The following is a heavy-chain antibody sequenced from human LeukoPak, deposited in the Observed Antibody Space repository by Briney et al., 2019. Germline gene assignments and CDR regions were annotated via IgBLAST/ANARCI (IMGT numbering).Heavy chain of an antibody. CDR1: GFMFRNYW. J-gene: IGHJ6*03. Sequence: PGGSLRLSCAASGFMFRNYWMTWVRQAPGKGLESVANMNQDGSETYYVDSVKGRFTISRDNTKSSLFLRMSSLRAEDAAVYYCAKAGLLSRPHYYYIDVWGKGTSVTVSS. CDR3: AKAGLLSRPHYYYIDV. CDR2: MNQDGSET. D-gene: IGHD2/OR15-2a*01. V-gene: IGHV3-7*01.